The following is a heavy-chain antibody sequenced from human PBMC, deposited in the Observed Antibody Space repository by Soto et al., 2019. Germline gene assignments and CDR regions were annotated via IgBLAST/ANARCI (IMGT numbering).Heavy chain of an antibody. Sequence: EVQLVESGGGLVQPGGSLRLSCAASGLIFSDYHMDWVRQAPGQGLEWVGRIRRKANSYTTEYAAFVKGRFTISRDDSKNSLYLQMNSLKSEDTAVYYCAMLGGWSGGSSGMDVWGQGTTVTVSS. D-gene: IGHD6-19*01. CDR2: IRRKANSYTT. CDR3: AMLGGWSGGSSGMDV. CDR1: GLIFSDYH. J-gene: IGHJ6*02. V-gene: IGHV3-72*01.